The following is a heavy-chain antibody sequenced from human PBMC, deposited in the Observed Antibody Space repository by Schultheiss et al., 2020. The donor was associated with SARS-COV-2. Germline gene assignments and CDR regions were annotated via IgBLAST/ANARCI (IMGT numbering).Heavy chain of an antibody. J-gene: IGHJ6*03. V-gene: IGHV4-59*08. CDR2: IYYSGST. D-gene: IGHD1-14*01. CDR1: GGSFSGYY. Sequence: SQTLSLTCAVYGGSFSGYYWSWIRQPPGKGLEWIGYIYYSGSTNYNPSLKSRVTMSVDTSKNQFSLSLRSVTAADTAVYYCARIGRDHQEPPRGRYYFYYMDVWGKGTTVTVSS. CDR3: ARIGRDHQEPPRGRYYFYYMDV.